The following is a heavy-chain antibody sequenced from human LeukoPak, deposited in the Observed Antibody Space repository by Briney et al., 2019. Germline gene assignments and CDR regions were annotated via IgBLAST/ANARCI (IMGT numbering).Heavy chain of an antibody. CDR3: AREGAAAAGASFDY. J-gene: IGHJ4*02. D-gene: IGHD6-13*01. CDR1: GFTFSSYS. Sequence: GGSLRLSCAASGFTFSSYSMNWVRQAPGKGLEWVSSISSSSSYIYYADSVKGRFTISRDNAKNSLYLQMNSLRAEDTAVYYCAREGAAAAGASFDYWGQGTLVTVPS. CDR2: ISSSSSYI. V-gene: IGHV3-21*01.